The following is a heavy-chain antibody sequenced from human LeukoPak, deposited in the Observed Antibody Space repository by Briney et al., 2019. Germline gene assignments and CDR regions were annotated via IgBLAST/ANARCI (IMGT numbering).Heavy chain of an antibody. D-gene: IGHD4-17*01. V-gene: IGHV1-24*01. CDR3: AGKAYGDYGYFQR. CDR1: GYTLTELS. Sequence: ASVKVSCKVSGYTLTELSMHWVRQAPGKGLEWMGGFDPEDGETIYAQKFQGRVTMTRDTSTSTVYMELSSLRSEDTAVYYCAGKAYGDYGYFQRWGQGTLVTVSS. J-gene: IGHJ1*01. CDR2: FDPEDGET.